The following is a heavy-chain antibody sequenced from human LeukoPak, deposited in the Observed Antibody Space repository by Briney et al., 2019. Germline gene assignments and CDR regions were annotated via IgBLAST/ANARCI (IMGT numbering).Heavy chain of an antibody. CDR1: GGSVSSGTYY. J-gene: IGHJ5*02. D-gene: IGHD1-26*01. CDR3: ARGQGGSYPGWFDP. Sequence: SETLSLTCTVSGGSVSSGTYYWSWIRQPPGEGLESIGYIYYSGSTNYNPSLKSRVTISVDTSKNQFSLKLRSVTAADTAVYYCARGQGGSYPGWFDPWGQGTLVTVSS. V-gene: IGHV4-61*01. CDR2: IYYSGST.